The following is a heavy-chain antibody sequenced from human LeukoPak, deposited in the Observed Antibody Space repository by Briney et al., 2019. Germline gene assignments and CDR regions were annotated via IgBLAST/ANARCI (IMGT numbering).Heavy chain of an antibody. CDR3: ARVPRHMIVGATTTPDY. V-gene: IGHV1-18*01. J-gene: IGHJ4*02. CDR2: ISAYDAKT. D-gene: IGHD1-26*01. CDR1: GYTFVRHG. Sequence: ASVMVSCTASGYTFVRHGVNWVRQAPGQGLEWMGWISAYDAKTHYAERLQGRVTMTRDISASTVYMELRSLTSDDTAVYYCARVPRHMIVGATTTPDYWGQGTLVTVSS.